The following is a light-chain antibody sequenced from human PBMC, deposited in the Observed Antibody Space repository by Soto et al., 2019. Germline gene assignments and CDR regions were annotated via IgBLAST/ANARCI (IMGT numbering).Light chain of an antibody. CDR1: QGISNF. V-gene: IGKV1-27*01. CDR3: QKYNSAPWT. J-gene: IGKJ1*01. CDR2: AAS. Sequence: DLQMTQSPSSLSASVGDRVTITCRASQGISNFLAWYQQRPGKVPKLLIYAASTLQSGVPSRFSGSGSGTDFTLTISSLQPEDVATYFCQKYNSAPWTFGQGTKVEIK.